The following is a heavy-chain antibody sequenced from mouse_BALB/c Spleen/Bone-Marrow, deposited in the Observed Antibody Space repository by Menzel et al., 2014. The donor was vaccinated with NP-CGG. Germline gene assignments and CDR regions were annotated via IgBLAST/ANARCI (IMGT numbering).Heavy chain of an antibody. V-gene: IGHV1-14*01. D-gene: IGHD2-4*01. CDR2: INPYNDGT. CDR3: ARAMIYYYAMDY. CDR1: GYSFTSFI. J-gene: IGHJ4*01. Sequence: VQLQQSGPELVKPGASVKMSCKASGYSFTSFILHWVKMRPSQGLEWIGYINPYNDGTKYNEKFKGKAILTSDKSSSSANMELSSLTSEDSAVYYCARAMIYYYAMDYWGQGTSVTVSS.